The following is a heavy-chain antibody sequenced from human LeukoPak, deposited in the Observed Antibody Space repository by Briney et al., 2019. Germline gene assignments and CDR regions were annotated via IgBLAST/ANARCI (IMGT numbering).Heavy chain of an antibody. CDR2: ISSSSSYT. D-gene: IGHD3-10*01. J-gene: IGHJ6*04. CDR1: GFTFSDYY. V-gene: IGHV3-11*06. Sequence: GGSLRLSCAASGFTFSDYYMSWIRQAPGKGLEWVSYISSSSSYTNYADSVKGRFTISRDNAKNSLYLQMNSLRAEDTAVYYCARGTGSGSYYYYGIDVCGKGTTVTVSS. CDR3: ARGTGSGSYYYYGIDV.